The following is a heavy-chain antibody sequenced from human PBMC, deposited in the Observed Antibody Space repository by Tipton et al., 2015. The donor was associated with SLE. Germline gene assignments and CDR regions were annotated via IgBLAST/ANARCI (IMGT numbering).Heavy chain of an antibody. CDR2: INHSGST. V-gene: IGHV4-34*01. CDR1: GGSFSGYY. Sequence: TLSLTCAVYGGSFSGYYWSWIRQPPGKGLEWIGEINHSGSTNYNPSLKSRVTISVDTSTNQFSLKLSSVTAADTAVYYCARMRTIVVVPAARELDAFDIWGQGTMVTVSS. J-gene: IGHJ3*02. D-gene: IGHD2-2*01. CDR3: ARMRTIVVVPAARELDAFDI.